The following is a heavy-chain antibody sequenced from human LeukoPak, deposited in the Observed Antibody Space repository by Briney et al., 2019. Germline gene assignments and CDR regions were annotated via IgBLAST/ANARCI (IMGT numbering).Heavy chain of an antibody. D-gene: IGHD3-22*01. J-gene: IGHJ3*02. CDR3: AKDIYYDSSGYFGFDI. Sequence: SLRLSCAASGFTFDDYAMHWVRQAPGKGLEWVSGISWNSGSIGYADSVKGRFTISRDNAKNSLYLQMNSLRAEDTALYYCAKDIYYDSSGYFGFDIWGQGTMVTVSS. V-gene: IGHV3-9*01. CDR1: GFTFDDYA. CDR2: ISWNSGSI.